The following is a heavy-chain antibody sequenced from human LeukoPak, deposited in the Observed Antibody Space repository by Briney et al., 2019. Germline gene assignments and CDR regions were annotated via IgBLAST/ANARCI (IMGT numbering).Heavy chain of an antibody. D-gene: IGHD1-26*01. CDR1: GLTSSSYA. CDR2: ISYDGSNK. J-gene: IGHJ4*02. Sequence: GGSLRLSCAASGLTSSSYAMHWVRQAPGKGLEWVAVISYDGSNKYYADSVKGRFTISRDNSKNTLYLQMNSLRAEDTAVYYCAREILLRGFDYWGQGTLVTVSS. V-gene: IGHV3-30-3*01. CDR3: AREILLRGFDY.